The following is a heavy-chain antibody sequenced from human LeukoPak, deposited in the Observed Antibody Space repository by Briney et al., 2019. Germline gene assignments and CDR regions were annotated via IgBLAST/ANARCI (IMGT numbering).Heavy chain of an antibody. V-gene: IGHV4-4*07. CDR1: GGSISSYY. J-gene: IGHJ4*02. D-gene: IGHD3-22*01. CDR3: ARDLAYYDSSGYLRYFDH. Sequence: PSETLSLTCTVSGGSISSYYWSWIRQLAGKGLEWIGRIYTSGSTNYNPSLKSRVTMSLDTSKNQFSLKLSSVTAADTAVYYCARDLAYYDSSGYLRYFDHWGQGTLVTVSS. CDR2: IYTSGST.